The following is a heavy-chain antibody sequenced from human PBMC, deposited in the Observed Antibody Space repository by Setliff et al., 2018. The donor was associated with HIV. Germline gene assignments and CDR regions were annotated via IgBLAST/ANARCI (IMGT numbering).Heavy chain of an antibody. D-gene: IGHD3-10*01. CDR2: IYTSGTT. V-gene: IGHV4-61*02. CDR3: ARAFTTRTTMIRGSSLRADDTAVYYCARGPPSGTTRRNNWFDP. CDR1: GGSIRHEDYF. Sequence: SETLSLTCTVSGGSIRHEDYFWSWIRQPAGKGLEWIGRIYTSGTTNYNPSLKSRVTISVDTSKNQCSLQLSSVTAPDTAVYYCARAFTTRTTMIRGSSLRADDTAVYYCARGPPSGTTRRNNWFDPWGQGTLVTVSS. J-gene: IGHJ5*02.